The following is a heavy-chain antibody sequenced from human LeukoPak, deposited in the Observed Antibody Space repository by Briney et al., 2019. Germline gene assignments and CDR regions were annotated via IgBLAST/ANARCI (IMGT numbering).Heavy chain of an antibody. V-gene: IGHV4-4*07. Sequence: PSETLSLTCTVSGDSISFYYWTWIRQPAGKGLQWIGRIYSSGSTNYNPSLKSRVTISLAKSKNQFSLRLTSVTAADTAVYYCAREWRYWGQGTLVTVSS. CDR2: IYSSGST. CDR1: GDSISFYY. D-gene: IGHD3-3*01. CDR3: AREWRY. J-gene: IGHJ4*02.